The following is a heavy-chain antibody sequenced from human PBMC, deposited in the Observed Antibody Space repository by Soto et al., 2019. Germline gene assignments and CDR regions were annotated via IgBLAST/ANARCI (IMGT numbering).Heavy chain of an antibody. D-gene: IGHD3-3*01. V-gene: IGHV4-34*01. J-gene: IGHJ4*02. Sequence: QVLLQQWGAGLLKPSETLSLTCAVYGGSFSDYYWTWIRQPPGKGLEWIGEINHSGSTNYNPSLKSRVTISVDTSKNQLSLKLSSVTAADTALYYCARGDLEFDFWGQGTPVTVSS. CDR3: ARGDLEFDF. CDR2: INHSGST. CDR1: GGSFSDYY.